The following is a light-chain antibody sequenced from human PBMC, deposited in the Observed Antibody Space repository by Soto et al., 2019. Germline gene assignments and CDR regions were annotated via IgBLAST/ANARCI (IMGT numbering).Light chain of an antibody. CDR2: G. V-gene: IGLV1-40*03. Sequence: QAVVTQPSSVSGAPGQRVTISCTGSSSNIGAGYPVHWYQQLPGTAPKLLVAGNRPSGVPDRFSVSKSGASASLAITWLQAEDEADYYCQSYDSSLSRRWVFGGGTKLTVL. CDR3: QSYDSSLSRRWV. J-gene: IGLJ3*02. CDR1: SSNIGAGYP.